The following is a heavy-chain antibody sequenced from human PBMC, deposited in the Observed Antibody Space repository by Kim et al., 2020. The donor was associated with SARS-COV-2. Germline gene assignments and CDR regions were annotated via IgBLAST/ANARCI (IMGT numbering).Heavy chain of an antibody. CDR3: ARGGVAAGSDY. Sequence: GGSLRLSCAASGFTFSTYWMHWVRQAPGKGLVWVSRINSDGSNTIYVDSVKGRFTISRDNAKNTLYLQMNSLRGEDTAVYYCARGGVAAGSDYWGQGTLV. J-gene: IGHJ4*02. V-gene: IGHV3-74*01. D-gene: IGHD6-13*01. CDR2: INSDGSNT. CDR1: GFTFSTYW.